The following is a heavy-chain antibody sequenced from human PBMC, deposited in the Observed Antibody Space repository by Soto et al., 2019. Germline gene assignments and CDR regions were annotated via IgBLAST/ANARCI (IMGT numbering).Heavy chain of an antibody. CDR3: AKDPLWGQWLEYGYLDQ. V-gene: IGHV3-23*01. CDR2: ISNTGLTT. J-gene: IGHJ5*02. CDR1: GLTFSSYA. Sequence: EVQLLESGGGLVQPGGSLRLSWAASGLTFSSYAMSWVRQAPGRGLEGVAVISNTGLTTHYADSVKGRFTISRDNSKRTLYLQMTSLRVDDTAVYFCAKDPLWGQWLEYGYLDQWGQGNLVTVSS. D-gene: IGHD6-19*01.